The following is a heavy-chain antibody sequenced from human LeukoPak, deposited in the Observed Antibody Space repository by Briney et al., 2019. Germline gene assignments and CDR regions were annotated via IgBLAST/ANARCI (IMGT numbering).Heavy chain of an antibody. Sequence: GGSLRLSCAASGFTFSSYNMNWVRQAPGKGLGWVSSISSSSSYIYYADSVKGRFTISRDNAKNSLYLQMNSLRAEDTAVYYCARDLYYYYGMDVWGQGTTVTVSS. J-gene: IGHJ6*02. CDR1: GFTFSSYN. V-gene: IGHV3-21*01. CDR3: ARDLYYYYGMDV. CDR2: ISSSSSYI.